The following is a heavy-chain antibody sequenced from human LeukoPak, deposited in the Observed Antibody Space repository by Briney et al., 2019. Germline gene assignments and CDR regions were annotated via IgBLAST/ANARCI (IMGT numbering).Heavy chain of an antibody. V-gene: IGHV3-33*01. J-gene: IGHJ4*02. Sequence: GGSLRLSCAASGFTFRSYGMHWVRQAPGKGLEWVAVIWYDGSNKYYADSVKGRFTISRDNSKNTLYLQMNSLRAEDTAVYYCAREVGSYGYSVFDYWGQGTLVTVSS. CDR1: GFTFRSYG. D-gene: IGHD5-18*01. CDR2: IWYDGSNK. CDR3: AREVGSYGYSVFDY.